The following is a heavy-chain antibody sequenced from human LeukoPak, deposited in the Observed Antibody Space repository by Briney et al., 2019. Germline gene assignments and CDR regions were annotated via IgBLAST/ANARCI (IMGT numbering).Heavy chain of an antibody. CDR3: ARLKNYYDSSGYYWLSYFDY. CDR1: GGSISSSSYY. CDR2: IYYSGST. D-gene: IGHD3-22*01. Sequence: SETLSLTCTVSGGSISSSSYYWGWIRQPPGTGLEWIGSIYYSGSTYYNPSLKSRVTISVDTSKNQFSLKLSSVTAADTAVYYCARLKNYYDSSGYYWLSYFDYWGQGTLVTVSS. J-gene: IGHJ4*02. V-gene: IGHV4-39*01.